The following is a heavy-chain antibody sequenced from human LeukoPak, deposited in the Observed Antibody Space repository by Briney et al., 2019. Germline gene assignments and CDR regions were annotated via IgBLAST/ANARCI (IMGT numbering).Heavy chain of an antibody. CDR1: GFTFTTYW. Sequence: GGSLRLSCAASGFTFTTYWMSWIRQAPGKGLEWVSAISGSGGSTYYADSVKGRFTISRDNSKNTLYLQMNSLRAEDTAVYYCAKDVGAVAAPFDYWGQGTLVTVSS. D-gene: IGHD6-19*01. CDR3: AKDVGAVAAPFDY. V-gene: IGHV3-23*01. CDR2: ISGSGGST. J-gene: IGHJ4*02.